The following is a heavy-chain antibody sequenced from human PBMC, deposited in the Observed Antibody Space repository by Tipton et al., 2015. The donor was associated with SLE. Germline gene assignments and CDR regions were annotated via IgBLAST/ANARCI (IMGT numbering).Heavy chain of an antibody. D-gene: IGHD2/OR15-2a*01. CDR1: GGSISSGDYY. V-gene: IGHV4-30-4*01. Sequence: TLSLTCTVSGGSISSGDYYWSWIRQPPGKGLEWIGYIYYSGSTYYNPSLKSRVTISVDTSKNQFSLKLSSVTAADTAVYYCAVLLREGNWFDPWGQGTLVTVSS. CDR3: AVLLREGNWFDP. J-gene: IGHJ5*02. CDR2: IYYSGST.